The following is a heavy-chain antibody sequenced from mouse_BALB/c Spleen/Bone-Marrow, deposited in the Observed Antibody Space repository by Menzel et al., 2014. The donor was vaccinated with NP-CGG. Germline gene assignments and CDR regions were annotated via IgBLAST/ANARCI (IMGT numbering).Heavy chain of an antibody. V-gene: IGHV1-7*01. CDR2: INPSTGYT. CDR3: ARDYRYDGFAY. Sequence: QVHLQQPGAELAKPGASVKMSCKASSYTFTSYWMHWVKQRPGQGLEWIGYINPSTGYTEYNQKFKDKATLTADKSSSTAYMQLSSLTSEDSAVYYCARDYRYDGFAYWGQGTLVTVSA. D-gene: IGHD2-14*01. CDR1: SYTFTSYW. J-gene: IGHJ3*01.